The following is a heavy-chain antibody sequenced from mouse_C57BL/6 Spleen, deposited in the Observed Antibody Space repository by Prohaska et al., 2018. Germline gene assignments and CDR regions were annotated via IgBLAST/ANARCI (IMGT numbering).Heavy chain of an antibody. D-gene: IGHD1-2*01. J-gene: IGHJ2*01. CDR1: GYSITSGYY. CDR2: ISYDGSN. V-gene: IGHV3-6*01. Sequence: DVQLQESGPGLVKPSQSLSLTCSVTGYSITSGYYWNWIRQFPGNKLEWMGYISYDGSNNYNPSLKNRISITRDTSKNQFFLKLNSVTTEDTATYYCARSQRSYGRGDYFDYWGQGTTLTVSS. CDR3: ARSQRSYGRGDYFDY.